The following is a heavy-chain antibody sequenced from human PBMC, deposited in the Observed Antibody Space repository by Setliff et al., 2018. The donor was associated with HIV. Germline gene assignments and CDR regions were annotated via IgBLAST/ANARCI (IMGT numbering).Heavy chain of an antibody. V-gene: IGHV5-10-1*01. Sequence: GESLKLSFQCSGKILSHYWIHWGRQLPGTGLEWMGRIDPSVSYINYGPSFQGHVTISADKSTNTAILQCSSLKASDSAMYYCARGIAVAGHDFANTPGDIWGQGTMVTVSS. CDR3: ARGIAVAGHDFANTPGDI. CDR1: GKILSHYW. D-gene: IGHD6-19*01. J-gene: IGHJ3*02. CDR2: IDPSVSYI.